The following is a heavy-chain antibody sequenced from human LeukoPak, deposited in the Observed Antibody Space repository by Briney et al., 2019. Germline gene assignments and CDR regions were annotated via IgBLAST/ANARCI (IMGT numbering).Heavy chain of an antibody. V-gene: IGHV1-8*01. CDR3: ARNLPSSGWFVG. Sequence: ASVKVSCKASGYTFTSYDINWVRQATGQGLEWMGWMNANSGDTGYVQKFQGRVTMTRDTSISTAYMELSSLRSEDTAVYYCARNLPSSGWFVGWGQGTLVTVSS. CDR2: MNANSGDT. J-gene: IGHJ4*02. CDR1: GYTFTSYD. D-gene: IGHD6-19*01.